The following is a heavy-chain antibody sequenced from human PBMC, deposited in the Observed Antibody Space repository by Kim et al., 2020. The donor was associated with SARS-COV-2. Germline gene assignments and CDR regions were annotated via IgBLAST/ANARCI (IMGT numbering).Heavy chain of an antibody. V-gene: IGHV4-34*01. D-gene: IGHD3-22*01. CDR3: ARGITMIVVVTLRGWFDP. J-gene: IGHJ5*02. Sequence: KSRVTISVDTSKNQFSLKLSSVTAADTAVYYCARGITMIVVVTLRGWFDPWGQGTLVTVSS.